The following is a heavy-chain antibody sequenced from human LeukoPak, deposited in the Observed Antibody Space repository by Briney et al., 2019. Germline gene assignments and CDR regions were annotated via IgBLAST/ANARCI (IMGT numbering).Heavy chain of an antibody. D-gene: IGHD2-8*02. CDR2: ISSGGTTT. CDR1: GFTFSSYS. V-gene: IGHV3-64*02. CDR3: ARKGSGGWDDY. Sequence: PGGSLRLSCVASGFTFSSYSMHWVRQTPGKGPEYVAAISSGGTTTHYGDSVQGRFIVSRDNSNYTLYLEMAGLRPDDTGIYFCARKGSGGWDDYWGRGTLVTVSS. J-gene: IGHJ4*02.